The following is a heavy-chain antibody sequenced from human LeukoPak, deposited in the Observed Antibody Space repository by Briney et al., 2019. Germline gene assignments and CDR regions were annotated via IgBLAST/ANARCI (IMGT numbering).Heavy chain of an antibody. V-gene: IGHV4-4*07. CDR3: ARLKLTDNWFDP. CDR2: IYTSGST. CDR1: GGSISSYY. D-gene: IGHD5-24*01. J-gene: IGHJ5*02. Sequence: PAETLSLTCTVSGGSISSYYWSWIRQPAGKGLEWIGRIYTSGSTNYNPSLKSRVNISVDKSKNQSSLKLSSVTAADAAVYYCARLKLTDNWFDPWGQGTLVTVSS.